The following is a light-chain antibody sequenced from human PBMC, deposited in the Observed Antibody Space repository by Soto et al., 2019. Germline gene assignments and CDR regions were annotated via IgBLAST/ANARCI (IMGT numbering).Light chain of an antibody. Sequence: IGMTQYQATLSVSPGERATLSCRASQSVSSAVGWYQQKRGQAPRRLIYGASIRATGIPDRFSGSGSGTDFTLTISRLEPEDFALYYCQQYHTSPLTFGQGTKVDIK. J-gene: IGKJ1*01. V-gene: IGKV3D-15*01. CDR3: QQYHTSPLT. CDR1: QSVSSA. CDR2: GAS.